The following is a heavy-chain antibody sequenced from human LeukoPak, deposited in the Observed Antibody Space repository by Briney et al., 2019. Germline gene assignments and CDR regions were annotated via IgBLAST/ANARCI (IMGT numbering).Heavy chain of an antibody. CDR3: ARDASQAGSGSYYNIDY. Sequence: AGGSLRLSCVASGFTFNNYWMHWVRQPPGRGLEWVSRINTDGTSKGYADSVNVRFTISRDSAKTTLYLQMNNLRAEDTAVYYCARDASQAGSGSYYNIDYWGQGTLVTVSS. V-gene: IGHV3-74*01. D-gene: IGHD3-10*01. CDR1: GFTFNNYW. CDR2: INTDGTSK. J-gene: IGHJ4*02.